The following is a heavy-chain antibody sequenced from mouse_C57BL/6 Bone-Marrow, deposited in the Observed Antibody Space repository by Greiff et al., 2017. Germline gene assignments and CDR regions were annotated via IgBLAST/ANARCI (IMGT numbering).Heavy chain of an antibody. J-gene: IGHJ4*01. CDR2: ISPGGGDT. V-gene: IGHV1-82*01. Sequence: VQLKQSGPDLVKPGASVKISCKASGYAFSSSGMTWVKQRPGKGLEWVGRISPGGGDTNYNGKFKGKATLTADKSSSTAYMQLSSVTSEDSAVYFCAREGLRRALDYWGQGTSVTVSS. CDR3: AREGLRRALDY. D-gene: IGHD2-4*01. CDR1: GYAFSSSG.